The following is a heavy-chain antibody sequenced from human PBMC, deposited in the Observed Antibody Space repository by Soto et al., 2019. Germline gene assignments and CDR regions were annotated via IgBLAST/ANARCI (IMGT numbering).Heavy chain of an antibody. V-gene: IGHV3-23*01. J-gene: IGHJ4*02. CDR2: ISGSGGST. D-gene: IGHD6-19*01. CDR3: AKSGGSGTVRYYFDY. CDR1: GFTFSSYA. Sequence: GGSLRLSCAASGFTFSSYAMSWVRQAPGKGLEWVSAISGSGGSTYYADSVKGRFTISRDNSKNTLYLQMNSLRAEDAAVYYCAKSGGSGTVRYYFDYWGQGTLVTVSS.